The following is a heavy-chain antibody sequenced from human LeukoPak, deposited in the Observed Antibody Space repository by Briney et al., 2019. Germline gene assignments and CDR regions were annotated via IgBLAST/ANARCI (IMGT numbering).Heavy chain of an antibody. J-gene: IGHJ4*02. V-gene: IGHV3-64*02. D-gene: IGHD5-18*01. CDR2: IGGNGDTS. CDR3: ATRHEYSYPY. CDR1: GFTFSNYA. Sequence: GGSLRLSCAASGFTFSNYAMHWVRQAPGKGLEYVSAIGGNGDTSYYADSVKGRFTTSRDNSKNTVYLQMGSLRTEDMAVYYCATRHEYSYPYWGQGTLVTVS.